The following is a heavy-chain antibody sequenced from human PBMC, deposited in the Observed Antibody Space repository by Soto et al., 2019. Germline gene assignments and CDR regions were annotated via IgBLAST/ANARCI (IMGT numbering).Heavy chain of an antibody. J-gene: IGHJ4*02. CDR1: GFTVSSNY. CDR2: IYSGGST. CDR3: SRGKDYGSGSYSGY. V-gene: IGHV3-53*01. D-gene: IGHD3-10*01. Sequence: EVQLVESGGGLIQPGGSLRLSCAASGFTVSSNYMSWVRQATEKELEWVSVIYSGGSTDYADSVKGRFTISRDNFKNTLYLQMNSLRAEDTAVYYCSRGKDYGSGSYSGYWGQGTLVTVSS.